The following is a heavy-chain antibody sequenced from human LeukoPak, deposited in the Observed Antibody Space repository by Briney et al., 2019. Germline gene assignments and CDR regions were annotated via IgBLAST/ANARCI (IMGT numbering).Heavy chain of an antibody. CDR1: GYTFTSYD. J-gene: IGHJ4*02. CDR3: ARGSAPWFGELYLLDY. V-gene: IGHV1-8*03. Sequence: ASVKVSCKASGYTFTSYDINWVRQATGQGLEWMGWMNPNSGNTGYAQKFQGRVTITRNTSISTAYMELSSLRSEDTAVYYCARGSAPWFGELYLLDYWGQGTMVTVSS. CDR2: MNPNSGNT. D-gene: IGHD3-10*01.